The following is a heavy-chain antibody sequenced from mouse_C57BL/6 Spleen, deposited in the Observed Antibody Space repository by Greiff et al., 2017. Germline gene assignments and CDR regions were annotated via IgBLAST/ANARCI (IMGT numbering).Heavy chain of an antibody. CDR3: ATRNYEDMDY. D-gene: IGHD2-1*01. V-gene: IGHV1-80*01. J-gene: IGHJ4*01. CDR1: GYAFSSYW. Sequence: QVQLKESGAELVKPGASVTISCKASGYAFSSYWMNWVKQRPGKGLEWIGQIYPGDGDTNYNGKFKGKATLTAYKSSSTAYMQLSSLTSEVSAVYFCATRNYEDMDYWGQGTSVTVSS. CDR2: IYPGDGDT.